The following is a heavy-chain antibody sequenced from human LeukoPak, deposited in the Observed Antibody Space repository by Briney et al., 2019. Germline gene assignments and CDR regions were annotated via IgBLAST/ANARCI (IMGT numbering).Heavy chain of an antibody. J-gene: IGHJ4*02. D-gene: IGHD6-19*01. CDR3: ARDSAYSSGWGFDY. Sequence: SETLSLTCTVSGGSISSYYWSWIRQPPGKGLEWIGYIYYSESTNYNPSLKSRVTISVDTSKNQFSLKLSSVTAADTAVYYCARDSAYSSGWGFDYWGQGTLVTVSS. CDR2: IYYSEST. V-gene: IGHV4-59*01. CDR1: GGSISSYY.